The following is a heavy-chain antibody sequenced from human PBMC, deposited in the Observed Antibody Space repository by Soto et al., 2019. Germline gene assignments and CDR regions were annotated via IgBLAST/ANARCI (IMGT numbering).Heavy chain of an antibody. V-gene: IGHV4-4*02. Sequence: SETLSLTCTVSGESITTSNWWSWVRQPPGGGLEWIGEIYHRGTTNYNPSLKSRATISLDKSKNQFSLKVKSVTAADTAMYYCTRGDAAVSGDLYWCQGILVTVS. J-gene: IGHJ4*02. CDR1: GESITTSNW. D-gene: IGHD6-19*01. CDR3: TRGDAAVSGDLY. CDR2: IYHRGTT.